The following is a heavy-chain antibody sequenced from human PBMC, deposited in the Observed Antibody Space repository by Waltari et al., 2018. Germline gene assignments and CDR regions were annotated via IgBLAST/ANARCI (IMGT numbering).Heavy chain of an antibody. CDR3: SRSVTPGRAFDI. CDR2: ISWDGGST. V-gene: IGHV3-43*01. J-gene: IGHJ3*02. CDR1: GFTFDDYT. D-gene: IGHD3-10*01. Sequence: EVQLVESGGVVVQPGGSLRLSCAASGFTFDDYTMPWVRQAPGKGLEWVSLISWDGGSTYYADSVKGRFTISRDNSKNSLYLQMNSLRTEDTALYYCSRSVTPGRAFDIWGQGTMVTVSS.